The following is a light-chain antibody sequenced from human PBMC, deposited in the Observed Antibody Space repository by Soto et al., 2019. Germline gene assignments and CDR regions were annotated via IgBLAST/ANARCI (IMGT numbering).Light chain of an antibody. Sequence: SYELTQPPSVSVSPGRTASITCSGDNLGKKYVSWYQQKPGQAPVVAIYQDNKRPSGIPERISGSNSGNTATLTIGGTQAVDEADYYCQAWDSSTVLFGGGTKLIVL. CDR1: NLGKKY. CDR2: QDN. J-gene: IGLJ2*01. V-gene: IGLV3-1*01. CDR3: QAWDSSTVL.